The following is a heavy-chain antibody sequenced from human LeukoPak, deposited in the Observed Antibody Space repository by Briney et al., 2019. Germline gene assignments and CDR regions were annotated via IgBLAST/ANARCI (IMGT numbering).Heavy chain of an antibody. D-gene: IGHD2-21*01. V-gene: IGHV3-9*01. CDR3: AKDITSAYYYYGMDV. J-gene: IGHJ6*02. CDR1: VFTFADYA. CDR2: IRWNSGSI. Sequence: RVRTLSCVSSVFTFADYAMPWVGQAPGKGLEWVSGIRWNSGSIGYADSVKGRFTISRDNAKNSLYLQMNSLRPEDTVLYYCAKDITSAYYYYGMDVWGQGTTVTVSS.